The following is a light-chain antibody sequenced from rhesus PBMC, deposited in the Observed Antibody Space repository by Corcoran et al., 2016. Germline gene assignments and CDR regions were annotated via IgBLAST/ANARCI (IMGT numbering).Light chain of an antibody. J-gene: IGKJ1*01. CDR2: KAS. Sequence: DIQMTQSPSSLSASVGDTVTITCRASQGISNNLAWYQQKPGKVPKLLIYKASTLQSGVPSWFSGRVSGTDFTLTIRRLQPADFAPYYCPPGYGTPPWTFGQGTKVEIK. V-gene: IGKV1-25*01. CDR1: QGISNN. CDR3: PPGYGTPPWT.